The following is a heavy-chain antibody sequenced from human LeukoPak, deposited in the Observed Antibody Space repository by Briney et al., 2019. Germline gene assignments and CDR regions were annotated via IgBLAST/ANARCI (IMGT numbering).Heavy chain of an antibody. CDR2: IYSSGTT. CDR1: GGFSSTHY. D-gene: IGHD6-19*01. Sequence: PSEALSLTCTVSGGFSSTHYYSWIRQPAGTGLEWIGLIYSSGTTNYNPSLKSRLTMSIDTSKNQFSLRLNSVTVADTAVYYCARGVRDTVGWYHFDSWGQGTLVTVSS. V-gene: IGHV4-4*07. CDR3: ARGVRDTVGWYHFDS. J-gene: IGHJ4*02.